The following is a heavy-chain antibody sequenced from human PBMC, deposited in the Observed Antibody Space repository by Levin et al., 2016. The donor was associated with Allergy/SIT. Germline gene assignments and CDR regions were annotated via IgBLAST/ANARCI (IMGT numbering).Heavy chain of an antibody. V-gene: IGHV4-34*01. CDR3: ARRRLSSYLKNWFDP. D-gene: IGHD6-13*01. Sequence: SETLSLTCAVYGGSFSGYYWSWIRQPPGKGLEWIGEINHSGSTNYNPSLKSRVTISVDTSKNQFSLKLSSVTAADTAVYYCARRRLSSYLKNWFDPWGQGTLVTVSS. J-gene: IGHJ5*02. CDR2: INHSGST. CDR1: GGSFSGYY.